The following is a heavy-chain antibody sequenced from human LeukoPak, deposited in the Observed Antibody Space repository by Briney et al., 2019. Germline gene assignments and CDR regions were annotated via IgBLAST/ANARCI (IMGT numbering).Heavy chain of an antibody. CDR2: IYHSGST. CDR3: ARVPSIAAAGIRGYFDY. V-gene: IGHV4-4*02. CDR1: GGSISSSNW. J-gene: IGHJ4*02. Sequence: SETLSLTCAVSGGSISSSNWWSWVRQPPGKGLAWIGEIYHSGSTNYNPSLKSRVTISVDKSKNQFSLKLSSVTAADTAVYYCARVPSIAAAGIRGYFDYWGQGTLVTVSS. D-gene: IGHD6-13*01.